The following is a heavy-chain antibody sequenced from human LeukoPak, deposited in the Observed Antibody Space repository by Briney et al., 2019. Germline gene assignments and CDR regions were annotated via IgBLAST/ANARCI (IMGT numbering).Heavy chain of an antibody. Sequence: SETLSLTCTVSGGSISSSSNYWGWIRQPPGKGLEWIGSIYYSGSTYYNPSLKSRVTISVDTSKNQFSLKLSSVTAADTAVYYCAVVAANFHFYYMAVWGKGTTVTVSS. V-gene: IGHV4-39*01. J-gene: IGHJ6*03. CDR1: GGSISSSSNY. CDR3: AVVAANFHFYYMAV. D-gene: IGHD2-15*01. CDR2: IYYSGST.